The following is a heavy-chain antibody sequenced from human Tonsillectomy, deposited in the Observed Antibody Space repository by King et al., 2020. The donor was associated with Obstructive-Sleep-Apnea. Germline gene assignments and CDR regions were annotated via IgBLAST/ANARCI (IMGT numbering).Heavy chain of an antibody. CDR1: GFNFSNYA. CDR2: ISYDGSNK. J-gene: IGHJ4*02. Sequence: VQLVESGGGVVQPGRSLRLSCAASGFNFSNYAIHWVRQAPGKGLAGGAVISYDGSNKYNADSVKCRLTISRDDSKNTLYLQMNSLGAEDTAVYYCARDHGYSYGYIDYYFDYWGQGTLVTVSS. CDR3: ARDHGYSYGYIDYYFDY. V-gene: IGHV3-30-3*01. D-gene: IGHD5-18*01.